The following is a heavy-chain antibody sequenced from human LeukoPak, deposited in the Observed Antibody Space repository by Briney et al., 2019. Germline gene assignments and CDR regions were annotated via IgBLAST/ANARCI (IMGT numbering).Heavy chain of an antibody. Sequence: SETLSLTCAVYGGSFSGYYWSWIRQPPGKGLEWIGEINHSGSTNYNPSLKSRVTISVDTSKHQFSLKLSSVTAADTAVYYCARNSCPSGSCYDNRGYFDYWGQGTLVTVSS. CDR3: ARNSCPSGSCYDNRGYFDY. CDR1: GGSFSGYY. V-gene: IGHV4-34*01. CDR2: INHSGST. D-gene: IGHD2-15*01. J-gene: IGHJ4*02.